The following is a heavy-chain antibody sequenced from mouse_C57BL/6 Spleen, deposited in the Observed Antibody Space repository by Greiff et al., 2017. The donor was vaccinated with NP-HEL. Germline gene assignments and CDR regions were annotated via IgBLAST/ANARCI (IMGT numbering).Heavy chain of an antibody. D-gene: IGHD3-2*02. Sequence: QVQLQQPGAELVKPGASVKLSCKASAYTFTSYWMQWVKQRPGQGLEWIGEIDPSDSYTNYNQKFKGKATLTVDTSSSTAYMQLSSLTSEDSAVYYCARRETAQALAYWGQGTLVTVSA. V-gene: IGHV1-50*01. CDR3: ARRETAQALAY. CDR1: AYTFTSYW. J-gene: IGHJ3*01. CDR2: IDPSDSYT.